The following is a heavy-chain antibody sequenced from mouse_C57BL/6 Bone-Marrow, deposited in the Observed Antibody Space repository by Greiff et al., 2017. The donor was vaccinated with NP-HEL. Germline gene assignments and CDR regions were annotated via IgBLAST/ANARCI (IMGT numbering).Heavy chain of an antibody. CDR1: GFSFTSYG. V-gene: IGHV2-5*01. CDR2: IWRGGST. J-gene: IGHJ1*03. CDR3: AKPVPYYWYFDV. Sequence: QVQLQQSGPGLVQPSQRLSIPCTVSGFSFTSYGVHWVRQSPGKGLEWLGVIWRGGSTDYNAAFMSRLSITKDNSKSQVFFKMNSLQADDTAIYYCAKPVPYYWYFDVWGTGTTVTVSS.